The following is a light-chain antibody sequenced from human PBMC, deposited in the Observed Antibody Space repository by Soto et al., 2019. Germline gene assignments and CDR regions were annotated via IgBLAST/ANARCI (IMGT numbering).Light chain of an antibody. CDR1: SSNIGGNT. Sequence: QSVLTQPPSASGTPGQRVTISCSGGSSNIGGNTVNWYQRLPGAAPKLIIFSNSQRPSGVPDRFSGSKSGTSASLAIGGLQSEDEAEYYCSTWDDSLNGPLFGGGTKLTVL. CDR3: STWDDSLNGPL. V-gene: IGLV1-44*01. CDR2: SNS. J-gene: IGLJ2*01.